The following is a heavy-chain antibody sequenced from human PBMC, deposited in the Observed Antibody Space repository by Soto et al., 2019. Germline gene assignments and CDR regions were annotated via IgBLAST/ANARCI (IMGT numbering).Heavy chain of an antibody. Sequence: SETLSLTCAVYGGSFSGYYWSWIRQPPGKGLEWIGEINHSGSTNYNPSLKSRVTISVDTSKNQFSLKLSSVTAADTAVYYCARGRRATVTTKPTMLDYWGQGTLVTVSS. V-gene: IGHV4-34*01. CDR2: INHSGST. CDR1: GGSFSGYY. J-gene: IGHJ4*02. CDR3: ARGRRATVTTKPTMLDY. D-gene: IGHD4-17*01.